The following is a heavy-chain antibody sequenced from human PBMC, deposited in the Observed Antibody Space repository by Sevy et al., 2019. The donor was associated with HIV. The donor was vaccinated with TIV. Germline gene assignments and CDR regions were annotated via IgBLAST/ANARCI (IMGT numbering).Heavy chain of an antibody. CDR1: GYTFTGYY. CDR3: ASGTFYDSSGYQLDY. D-gene: IGHD3-22*01. CDR2: INPNSGGT. V-gene: IGHV1-2*02. Sequence: ASVKVSCKASGYTFTGYYMHWVRQAPGQGLEWMGWINPNSGGTNYAQKFQGRVTMTRDTSISTAYMELSRLRSDDAAVYYCASGTFYDSSGYQLDYWGQGTLVTVSS. J-gene: IGHJ4*02.